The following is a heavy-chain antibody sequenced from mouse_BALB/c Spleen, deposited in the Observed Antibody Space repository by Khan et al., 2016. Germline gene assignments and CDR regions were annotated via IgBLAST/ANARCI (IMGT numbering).Heavy chain of an antibody. CDR2: IDPATGNT. CDR3: ARSPYDYDVGFAY. V-gene: IGHV14-3*02. D-gene: IGHD2-4*01. Sequence: VQLQQPGAELVKPGASVKLSCTASGFNIKDTYMHWVKQRPEQGLEWIGRIDPATGNTKYDPKFPGKATITADTSSNTAYLQLSSLTSEDTAVYYCARSPYDYDVGFAYWGQGTLVTVSA. CDR1: GFNIKDTY. J-gene: IGHJ3*01.